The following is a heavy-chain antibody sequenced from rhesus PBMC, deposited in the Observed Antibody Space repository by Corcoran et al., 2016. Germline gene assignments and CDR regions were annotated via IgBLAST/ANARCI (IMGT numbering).Heavy chain of an antibody. CDR1: GYSISSGYY. J-gene: IGHJ4*01. D-gene: IGHD6-25*01. CDR2: ISGSSGST. V-gene: IGHV4-99*02. CDR3: AIDGTAAAGIFDY. Sequence: QVQLQESGPGLVKPSETLSLTRAVSGYSISSGYYWGWIRQPPGKGLEYIGYISGSSGSTYYNPSLKSRVTISKDTSKNQFSRKLSSVTAADTAVYYCAIDGTAAAGIFDYWGQGVLVTVSS.